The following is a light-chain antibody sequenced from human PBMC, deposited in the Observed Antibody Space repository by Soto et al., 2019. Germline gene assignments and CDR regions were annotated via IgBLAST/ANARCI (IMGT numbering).Light chain of an antibody. CDR2: KAS. CDR3: QQYNTYWYT. CDR1: QSIGSW. V-gene: IGKV1-5*03. Sequence: DIQMTQSPSTLSASVGDRVTITCRASQSIGSWLAWYQQKPGKAPKLLIYKASSLESGVPSRFSGSGSGTEFTLTISSLQPDDFATYYCQQYNTYWYTFGRGTKLEIK. J-gene: IGKJ2*01.